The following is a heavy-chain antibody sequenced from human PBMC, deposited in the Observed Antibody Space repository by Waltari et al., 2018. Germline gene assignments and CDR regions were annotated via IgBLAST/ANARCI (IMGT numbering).Heavy chain of an antibody. V-gene: IGHV4-61*09. J-gene: IGHJ3*02. CDR1: GGSISSGSYY. CDR3: ASRAVGAFDI. Sequence: QVQLQESGPGLVKPSQTLSLTCTVSGGSISSGSYYWSWIRQPAGKGLEWIGYIYTSGSTNYSPSLKSRVTISVDTSKNQFSLKLSSVTAADTAVYYCASRAVGAFDIWGQGTMVTVSS. D-gene: IGHD1-26*01. CDR2: IYTSGST.